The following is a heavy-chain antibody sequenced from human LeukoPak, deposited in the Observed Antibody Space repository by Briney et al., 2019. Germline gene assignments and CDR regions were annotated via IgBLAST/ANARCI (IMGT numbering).Heavy chain of an antibody. V-gene: IGHV3-74*01. CDR2: INSDGSST. Sequence: GGSLRLSCAASGFTVSSNYMSWVRQAPGKGLVWVSRINSDGSSTSYADSVKGRFTISRDNAKNTLYLQMNSLRAEDTAVYYCARATGYYYYYYMDVWGKGTTVTVSS. D-gene: IGHD1-14*01. J-gene: IGHJ6*03. CDR3: ARATGYYYYYYMDV. CDR1: GFTVSSNY.